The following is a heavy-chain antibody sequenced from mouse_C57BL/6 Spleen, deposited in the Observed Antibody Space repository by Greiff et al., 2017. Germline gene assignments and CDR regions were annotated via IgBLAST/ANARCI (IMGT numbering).Heavy chain of an antibody. D-gene: IGHD2-2*01. J-gene: IGHJ2*01. CDR3: ARGVTGVYFDY. Sequence: VQLQQSGPVLVKPGASVKMSCKASGYTFTDYYMNWVKQSHGKSLEWIGVINPYNGGTSYNQKFKGKATLTVDKSSSTAYMELNSLTSEDSAVYYGARGVTGVYFDYWGQGTTLTVSS. CDR1: GYTFTDYY. V-gene: IGHV1-19*01. CDR2: INPYNGGT.